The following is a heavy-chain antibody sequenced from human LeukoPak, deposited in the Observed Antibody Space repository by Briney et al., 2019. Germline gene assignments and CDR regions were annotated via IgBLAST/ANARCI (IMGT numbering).Heavy chain of an antibody. Sequence: GGSLRLSCAASGFAFSSFAMTWVRQTPGKGLEWVSSVSDSGVNTYYAGSVRGRFTVSRDNFKNILYLQMNSLTVEDTAFYYCSKGRGSALTNIDFWGQGALVTVSS. J-gene: IGHJ4*02. CDR2: VSDSGVNT. V-gene: IGHV3-23*01. CDR1: GFAFSSFA. D-gene: IGHD4/OR15-4a*01. CDR3: SKGRGSALTNIDF.